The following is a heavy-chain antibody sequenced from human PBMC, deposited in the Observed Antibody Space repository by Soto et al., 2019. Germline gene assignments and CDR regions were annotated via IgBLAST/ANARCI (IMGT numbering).Heavy chain of an antibody. D-gene: IGHD3-10*01. CDR1: GGTFSSYA. CDR2: ISAYNGNT. CDR3: ARDGRVQITMVRGDDWFDP. J-gene: IGHJ5*02. Sequence: ASVKVSCKASGGTFSSYAISWVRQAPGQGLEWMGWISAYNGNTNYAQKLQGRVTMTTDTSTSTAYKELRSLRSDDTAVYYCARDGRVQITMVRGDDWFDPWGQGTLVTVSS. V-gene: IGHV1-18*01.